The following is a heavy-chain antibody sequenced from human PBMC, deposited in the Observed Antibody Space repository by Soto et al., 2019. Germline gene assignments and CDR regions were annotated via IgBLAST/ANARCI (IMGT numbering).Heavy chain of an antibody. CDR2: ISYDGSNK. CDR3: AKPYCSSTSCYGGFDY. J-gene: IGHJ4*02. V-gene: IGHV3-30*18. D-gene: IGHD2-2*01. Sequence: SLRLSCAASGFTFSSYGMHWVRQAPGKGLEWVAVISYDGSNKYYADSVKGRFTISRDNSKNTLYLQMNSLRAEDTAVYYCAKPYCSSTSCYGGFDYWGQGTLVTVSS. CDR1: GFTFSSYG.